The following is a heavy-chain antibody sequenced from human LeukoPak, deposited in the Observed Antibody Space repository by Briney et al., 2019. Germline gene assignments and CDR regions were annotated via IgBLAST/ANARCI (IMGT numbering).Heavy chain of an antibody. CDR3: ARDPATDVFDY. CDR2: ISSSSSYI. D-gene: IGHD5-12*01. J-gene: IGHJ4*02. V-gene: IGHV3-21*01. CDR1: GFTFSSYS. Sequence: PGGSLRLSCAASGFTFSSYSMNWVRQAPGKGLEWVSSISSSSSYIYYADSVKGRFTISRDNAKNSLYLHMNSLRAEDTAVYYCARDPATDVFDYWGQGTLVTVSS.